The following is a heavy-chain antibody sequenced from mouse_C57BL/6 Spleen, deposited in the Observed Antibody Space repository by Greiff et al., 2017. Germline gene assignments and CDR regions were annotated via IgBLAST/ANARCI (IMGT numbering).Heavy chain of an antibody. Sequence: QVQLQQSGPELVKPGASVKISCKASGYAFSSSWMNWVKQRPGKGLEWIGRIYPGDGDTTYNGKFKGKATLTADKSSSTAYMQLSSLTSEDSAVYFCATNYYGNAMDYWGKGTSVTVSS. CDR1: GYAFSSSW. CDR3: ATNYYGNAMDY. CDR2: IYPGDGDT. J-gene: IGHJ4*01. D-gene: IGHD1-1*01. V-gene: IGHV1-82*01.